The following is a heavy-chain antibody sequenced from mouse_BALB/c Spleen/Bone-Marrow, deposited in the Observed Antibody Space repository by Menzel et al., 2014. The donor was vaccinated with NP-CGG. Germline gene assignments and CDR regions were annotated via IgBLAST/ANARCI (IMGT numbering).Heavy chain of an antibody. D-gene: IGHD2-4*01. J-gene: IGHJ4*01. CDR2: IDTSDSYT. V-gene: IGHV1-69*01. CDR3: ARGGDDFSLDY. CDR1: GYAFTDRW. Sequence: VKLMESGTELVMPGASVKMSCKASGYAFTDRWIHWVKQRPGQGLEWIGAIDTSDSYTNYNQKFKGEATLTVDESSSTAHIHLSSLTSEYSAVYYCARGGDDFSLDYWGQRTSVTVSS.